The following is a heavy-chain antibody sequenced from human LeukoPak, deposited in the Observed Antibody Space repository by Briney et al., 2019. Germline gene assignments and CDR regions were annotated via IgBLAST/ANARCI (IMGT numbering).Heavy chain of an antibody. Sequence: PGGSLRLSCAASGFIFDTYWMNWVRQAPGEGLEWVANKKHDGSDEYYVESVKGRFIISRDNANNLLFLQMNSLRAEDTAIYYCARKAAGWGVLDHWGQGILVTVSS. CDR3: ARKAAGWGVLDH. D-gene: IGHD3-10*01. V-gene: IGHV3-7*03. J-gene: IGHJ4*02. CDR1: GFIFDTYW. CDR2: KKHDGSDE.